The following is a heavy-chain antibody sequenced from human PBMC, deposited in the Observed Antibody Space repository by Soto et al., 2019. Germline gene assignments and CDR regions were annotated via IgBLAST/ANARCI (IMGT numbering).Heavy chain of an antibody. V-gene: IGHV1-58*02. CDR1: GFTFTSSA. Sequence: ASVKVSCKASGFTFTSSAMPWVRQARGQRLEWIGWIVVGSGNTNYAQKFQERVTITRDMSTSTAYMELSSLRSEDTAVYYCAADPVAYTHHFDYWGQGTLVTVSS. CDR2: IVVGSGNT. D-gene: IGHD2-2*02. J-gene: IGHJ4*02. CDR3: AADPVAYTHHFDY.